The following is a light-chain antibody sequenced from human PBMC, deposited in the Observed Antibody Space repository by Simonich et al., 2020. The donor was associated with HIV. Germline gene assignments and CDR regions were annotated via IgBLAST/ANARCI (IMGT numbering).Light chain of an antibody. Sequence: DIQMTQSPSSLSASVGDRVTITCRASQSISTYLHWYQLKPGKAPNLLIYAASSLQSGVPSRFSGSGSGTEFTLTISSLQPEDFATYYCQQSYSIPYTFGQGTKLEIK. CDR2: AAS. J-gene: IGKJ2*01. CDR1: QSISTY. V-gene: IGKV1-39*01. CDR3: QQSYSIPYT.